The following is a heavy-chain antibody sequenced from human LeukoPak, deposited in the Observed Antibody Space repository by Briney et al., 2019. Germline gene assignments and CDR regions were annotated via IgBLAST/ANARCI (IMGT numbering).Heavy chain of an antibody. J-gene: IGHJ4*02. CDR3: ASLSTTGTTYLGY. CDR1: GGSISSYY. D-gene: IGHD1-1*01. V-gene: IGHV4-59*01. CDR2: IYYGGST. Sequence: SETLSLTCTVSGGSISSYYWSWIRQPPGKGLEWIGYIYYGGSTNYNPSPKSRVTISIDTSKNQFSLKLSSVTAADTAVYYCASLSTTGTTYLGYWGQGTLVTVSS.